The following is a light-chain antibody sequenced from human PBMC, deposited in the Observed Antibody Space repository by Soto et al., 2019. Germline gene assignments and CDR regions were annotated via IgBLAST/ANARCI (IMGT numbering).Light chain of an antibody. CDR1: SIGGFNY. V-gene: IGLV2-11*01. CDR2: DVY. CDR3: CTYAGIYSYV. Sequence: SALTQPRSVSGSPGQSVTISCTGSSIGGFNYVSWYQQHPGKAPRVVIYDVYKRPSGVPDRFSGSKSGNTASLTISGLQADGEADYYCCTYAGIYSYVFGSGTKVTVL. J-gene: IGLJ1*01.